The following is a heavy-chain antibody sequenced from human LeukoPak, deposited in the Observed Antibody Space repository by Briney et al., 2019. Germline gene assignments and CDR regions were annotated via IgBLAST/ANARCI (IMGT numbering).Heavy chain of an antibody. J-gene: IGHJ4*02. D-gene: IGHD2-15*01. Sequence: GTSLRLSCAASGFTFRTYWMHWVPQAPGKGLVWVSRINSDETTTRYADSVKGRFTISRDNAKSTLYLEMNSLRAEDTAVYYCTRSGYCSGGNCNSYFDSWGQGTLVTVSS. CDR2: INSDETTT. CDR3: TRSGYCSGGNCNSYFDS. CDR1: GFTFRTYW. V-gene: IGHV3-74*01.